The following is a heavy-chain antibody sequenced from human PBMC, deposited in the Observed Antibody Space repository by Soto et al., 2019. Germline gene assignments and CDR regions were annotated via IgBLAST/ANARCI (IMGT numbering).Heavy chain of an antibody. Sequence: ASVKVSCKASGYTFTSYDINWVRQATGQGLEWMGWMNPNSGNTGYAQKFQGRVTMTRNTSISTAYMELSSLRSEDTAVYYCASGISYYDFWSGYFYDLRGQRTLVTVSS. V-gene: IGHV1-8*01. CDR1: GYTFTSYD. J-gene: IGHJ5*02. D-gene: IGHD3-3*01. CDR3: ASGISYYDFWSGYFYDL. CDR2: MNPNSGNT.